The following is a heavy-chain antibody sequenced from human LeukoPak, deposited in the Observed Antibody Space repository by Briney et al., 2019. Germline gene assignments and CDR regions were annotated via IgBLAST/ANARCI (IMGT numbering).Heavy chain of an antibody. Sequence: GGSLRLSCAASGFTFSSCSMNWVRQAPGKGLEWVSYISSSSSTIYYADSVKGRFTISRDNAKNSLYLQMNSLRAEDTAVYYCARDRGLRGNAFDYWGQGTLVTVSS. D-gene: IGHD3-16*01. CDR3: ARDRGLRGNAFDY. J-gene: IGHJ4*02. V-gene: IGHV3-48*04. CDR1: GFTFSSCS. CDR2: ISSSSSTI.